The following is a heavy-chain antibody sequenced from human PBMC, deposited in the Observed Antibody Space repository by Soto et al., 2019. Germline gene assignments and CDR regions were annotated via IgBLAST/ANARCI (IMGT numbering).Heavy chain of an antibody. CDR2: ISYDGSNQ. CDR1: GFTFNIYG. Sequence: GGSLRLSCAASGFTFNIYGMHWVRQAPDKGLEWVALISYDGSNQYYADSVKGRFTISRDNSKNTLFLQMNSLRADDTAVYYCAKDQASGQGSFDSWGQGTLVTVSS. V-gene: IGHV3-30*18. CDR3: AKDQASGQGSFDS. J-gene: IGHJ4*02.